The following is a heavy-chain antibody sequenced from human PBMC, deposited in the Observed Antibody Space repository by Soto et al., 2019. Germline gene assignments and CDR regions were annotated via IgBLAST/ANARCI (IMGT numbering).Heavy chain of an antibody. CDR2: ISYDGSNQ. CDR1: GFTFNIYG. Sequence: GGSLRLSCAASGFTFNIYGMHWVRQAPDKGLEWVALISYDGSNQYYADSVKGRFTISRDNSKNTLFLQMNSLRADDTAVYYCAKDQASGQGSFDSWGQGTLVTVSS. V-gene: IGHV3-30*18. CDR3: AKDQASGQGSFDS. J-gene: IGHJ4*02.